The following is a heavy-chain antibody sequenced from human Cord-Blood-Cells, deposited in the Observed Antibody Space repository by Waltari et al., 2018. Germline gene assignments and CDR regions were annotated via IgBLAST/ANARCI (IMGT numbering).Heavy chain of an antibody. CDR1: GFTFSSYA. V-gene: IGHV3-23*04. Sequence: EVQLVESGGGLVQPGGSLRLSCAASGFTFSSYAMSWVRQAPGKGLAWVSAVSGSGGSTRYADAVKGRFTISGDNAKNTLYLQMNSLRAEDTAVYYCAKAITPVLRFLEGLLYNWFDPWGQGTLVTVSS. D-gene: IGHD3-3*01. CDR3: AKAITPVLRFLEGLLYNWFDP. J-gene: IGHJ5*02. CDR2: VSGSGGST.